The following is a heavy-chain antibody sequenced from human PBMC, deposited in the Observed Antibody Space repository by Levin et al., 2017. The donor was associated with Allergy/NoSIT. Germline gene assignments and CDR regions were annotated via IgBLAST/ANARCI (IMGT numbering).Heavy chain of an antibody. D-gene: IGHD7-27*01. V-gene: IGHV3-23*01. CDR2: IRGRGDTT. Sequence: GGSLRLSCVVSGFTLSDYGTSWVRQAPGKGLEWVSSIRGRGDTTYYADSVKGRFTISRDNSKNTLYLQMNNLRAEDTALYYCASRPGADPDYFDYWGPGTLVTVSS. CDR1: GFTLSDYG. J-gene: IGHJ4*02. CDR3: ASRPGADPDYFDY.